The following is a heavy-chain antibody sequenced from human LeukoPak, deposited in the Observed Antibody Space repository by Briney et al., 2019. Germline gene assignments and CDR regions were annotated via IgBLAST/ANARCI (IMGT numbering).Heavy chain of an antibody. J-gene: IGHJ2*01. V-gene: IGHV4-34*01. CDR3: ARVGATVVTYWYFDL. CDR1: GGSFSGYY. CDR2: INHSGST. Sequence: PSETLSLTCAVYGGSFSGYYWSWIRQPPGKGLEWIGEINHSGSTNYNPSLKSRVTISVDTSKNQFSLKLSSVTAADTAVYYCARVGATVVTYWYFDLWGRGTLVTVSS. D-gene: IGHD4-23*01.